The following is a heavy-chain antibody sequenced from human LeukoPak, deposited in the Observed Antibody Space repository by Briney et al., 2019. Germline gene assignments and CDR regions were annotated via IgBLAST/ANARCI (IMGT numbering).Heavy chain of an antibody. CDR1: GFTFSSYD. J-gene: IGHJ4*02. Sequence: PGGSLRLSCAASGFTFSSYDMHWVRQATGKGLEWVSAIGTAGDTYYPGSVKGRFTISRENAKNSLYLQMNSLRAGDTAVYYCVKGNSGNYELDCWGQGTLVTVSS. CDR3: VKGNSGNYELDC. D-gene: IGHD1-26*01. CDR2: IGTAGDT. V-gene: IGHV3-13*01.